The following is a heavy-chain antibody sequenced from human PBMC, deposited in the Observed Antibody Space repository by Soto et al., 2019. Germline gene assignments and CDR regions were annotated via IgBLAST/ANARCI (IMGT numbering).Heavy chain of an antibody. D-gene: IGHD5-12*01. V-gene: IGHV4-59*01. CDR1: GGSISSYY. CDR2: IYYSGST. CDR3: ARDTGDMVATITGYYYYYMDF. Sequence: SETLSLTCTVSGGSISSYYWSWIRQPPGKGLEWIGYIYYSGSTNYNPSLKSRVTISVDTSKNQFSLKLSSVTAAGTAVYYCARDTGDMVATITGYYYYYMDFWGKGTTVTVSS. J-gene: IGHJ6*03.